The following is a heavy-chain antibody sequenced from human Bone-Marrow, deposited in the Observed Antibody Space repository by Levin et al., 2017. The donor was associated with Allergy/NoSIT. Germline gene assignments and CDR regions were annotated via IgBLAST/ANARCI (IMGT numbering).Heavy chain of an antibody. V-gene: IGHV4-39*01. CDR3: ARFYYYDSSGYLGDAFDI. Sequence: GSLRLSCTVSGGSISSSSYYWGWIRQPPGKGLEWIGSIYYSGSTYYNPSLKSRVTISVDTSKNQFSLKLSSVTAADTAVYYCARFYYYDSSGYLGDAFDIWGQGTMVTVSS. CDR1: GGSISSSSYY. CDR2: IYYSGST. D-gene: IGHD3-22*01. J-gene: IGHJ3*02.